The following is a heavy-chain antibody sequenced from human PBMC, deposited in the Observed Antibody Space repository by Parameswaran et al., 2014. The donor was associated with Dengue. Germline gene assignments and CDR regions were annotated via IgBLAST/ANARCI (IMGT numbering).Heavy chain of an antibody. D-gene: IGHD2-15*01. CDR3: ARCMDIVVGGAFDI. Sequence: RWIRQPPGKGLELIGNIYDSGTTYYSPSLQSRVTISRDTSKNLFSLRLTSVTAADTAVYYCARCMDIVVGGAFDIWGQGTMVTVSS. J-gene: IGHJ3*02. CDR2: IYDSGTT. V-gene: IGHV4-31*02.